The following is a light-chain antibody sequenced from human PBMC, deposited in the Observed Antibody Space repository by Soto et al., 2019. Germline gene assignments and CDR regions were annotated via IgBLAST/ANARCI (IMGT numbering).Light chain of an antibody. J-gene: IGKJ1*01. V-gene: IGKV1-5*03. CDR2: KAS. CDR1: QSITDW. Sequence: DIQMTQSPSTLSASVGDRVTITCRASQSITDWLAWYQQKPGKAPKFLIYKASNLECGVPSRFSGSGSGTAFTLTISSVQPDDFATYYCQYWDDYSWTFGQGTKVEIK. CDR3: QYWDDYSWT.